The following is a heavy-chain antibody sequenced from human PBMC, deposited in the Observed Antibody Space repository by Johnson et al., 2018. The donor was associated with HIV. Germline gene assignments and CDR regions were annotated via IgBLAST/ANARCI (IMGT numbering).Heavy chain of an antibody. CDR2: IKSKTDGGTT. J-gene: IGHJ3*02. Sequence: VQLVESGGGVVQPGRSLRLSCAASGFTFSDAWMSWVRQAPGKGLEWVGRIKSKTDGGTTDYAAPVKGRFTISRDDSKNTLYLQMNSLRAEDTAVYYCARDGNAGYCTNGVCYNDAFDIWGQGIMVTVSS. D-gene: IGHD2-8*01. CDR1: GFTFSDAW. CDR3: ARDGNAGYCTNGVCYNDAFDI. V-gene: IGHV3-15*01.